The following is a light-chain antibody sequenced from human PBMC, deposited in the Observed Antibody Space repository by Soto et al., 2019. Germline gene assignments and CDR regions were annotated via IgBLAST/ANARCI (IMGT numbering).Light chain of an antibody. CDR1: QSVSSN. Sequence: EIVRTQSPATLSVSPGERATLSCRASQSVSSNLAWYQKKTGQYPRLIIYGASTRATGVPARFSGIVSGTEFNLTISRLETEDCAVYDCEQSDGSTRTFGQRTKLDIK. CDR2: GAS. V-gene: IGKV3-15*01. J-gene: IGKJ1*01. CDR3: EQSDGSTRT.